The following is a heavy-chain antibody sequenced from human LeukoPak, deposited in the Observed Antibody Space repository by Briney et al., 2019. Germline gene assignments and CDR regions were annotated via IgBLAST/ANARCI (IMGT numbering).Heavy chain of an antibody. Sequence: SETLSLTCTVSGGSISSYYWSWIRQPPGKGLEWIGYIYHSGSTNYNPSLKSRVTISVDTSKNQFSLKLSSVTAADTAVYYCARDLLYDSSGCAFDIWGQGTMVTVSS. V-gene: IGHV4-59*01. CDR1: GGSISSYY. CDR3: ARDLLYDSSGCAFDI. D-gene: IGHD3-22*01. J-gene: IGHJ3*02. CDR2: IYHSGST.